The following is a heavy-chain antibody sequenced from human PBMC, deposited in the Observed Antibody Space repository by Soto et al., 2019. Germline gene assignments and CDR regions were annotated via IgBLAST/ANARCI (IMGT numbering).Heavy chain of an antibody. Sequence: SETLSLTCTVSGGSISSGDYYWSWIRQPPGKGLEWIGYIYYSGSTYYNPSLKSRVTISVDTSKNQFSLKLSSVTAADTAVYYCARDLYSSSWGEFDYWGQGTLVTVSS. CDR1: GGSISSGDYY. V-gene: IGHV4-30-4*01. CDR2: IYYSGST. CDR3: ARDLYSSSWGEFDY. D-gene: IGHD6-13*01. J-gene: IGHJ4*02.